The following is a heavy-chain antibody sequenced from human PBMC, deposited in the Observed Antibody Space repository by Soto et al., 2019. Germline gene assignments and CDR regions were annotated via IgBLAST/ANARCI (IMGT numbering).Heavy chain of an antibody. J-gene: IGHJ6*02. D-gene: IGHD3-10*01. Sequence: GGLLRHSYRAAGVTSVNYWVRWVSQAPGKGLVWVSRIKSDGSSTSYADSVKGRFTISRDNAKNTLDLQMHGLRAEDMAVYYCARSVRSGSFPYYYYAMDVWGQGTTVTVSS. CDR3: ARSVRSGSFPYYYYAMDV. CDR2: IKSDGSST. V-gene: IGHV3-74*01. CDR1: GVTSVNYW.